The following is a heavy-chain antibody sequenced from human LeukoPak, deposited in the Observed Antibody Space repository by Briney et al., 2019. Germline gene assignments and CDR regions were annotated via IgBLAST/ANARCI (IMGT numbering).Heavy chain of an antibody. Sequence: ASLKVSCKASGYTFTGDYMHWVRQAPGQGREWMGRINPNSGGTNYAQKFQGRVTMTRDTSISTGYMELSRLRSEDTAVYYCARVSTRIAAAGLNYWGQGTLVTVSS. CDR1: GYTFTGDY. V-gene: IGHV1-2*06. CDR2: INPNSGGT. D-gene: IGHD6-13*01. CDR3: ARVSTRIAAAGLNY. J-gene: IGHJ4*02.